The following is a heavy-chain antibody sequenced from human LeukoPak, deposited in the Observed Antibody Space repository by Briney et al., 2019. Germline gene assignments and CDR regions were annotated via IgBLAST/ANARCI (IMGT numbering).Heavy chain of an antibody. CDR3: ATVQHTSGWYGYFDY. J-gene: IGHJ4*02. D-gene: IGHD6-19*01. Sequence: SETLSLTCTVSGGSISSGGYYWGWIRQPPGKGLEWIGNIYYSGSTYYNPSLKSRVTISVDTSESQFSLKMSSVTAADTAVYYCATVQHTSGWYGYFDYWGQGTLVTVSS. CDR2: IYYSGST. V-gene: IGHV4-39*01. CDR1: GGSISSGGYY.